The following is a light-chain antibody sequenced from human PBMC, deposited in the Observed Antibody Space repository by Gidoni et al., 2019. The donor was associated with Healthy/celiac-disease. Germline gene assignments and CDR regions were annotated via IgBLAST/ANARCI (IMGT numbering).Light chain of an antibody. Sequence: DIQMTQSPSSLSASVGDRVTITCRASQSISSYLNWYQQKPGKAPMLLIYAASSLQSVVPSRFSGSGSGTDFTLTISSLQPEEFLTYSFQQRYSTPFPFGPGTKVEIK. J-gene: IGKJ3*01. CDR1: QSISSY. CDR2: AAS. CDR3: QQRYSTPFP. V-gene: IGKV1-39*01.